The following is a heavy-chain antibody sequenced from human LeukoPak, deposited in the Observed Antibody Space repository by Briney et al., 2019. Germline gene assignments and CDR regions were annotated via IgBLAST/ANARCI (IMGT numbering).Heavy chain of an antibody. CDR3: ARVPKPLWFGGKSKAGREYYFDY. CDR2: ISAYNGNT. CDR1: GYTFTSYG. D-gene: IGHD3-10*01. J-gene: IGHJ4*02. Sequence: ASVKVSRKASGYTFTSYGISWVRQAPGQGLEWTGWISAYNGNTNYAQKLQGRVTMTTDTSTSTAYMELRSLRSDDTAVYYCARVPKPLWFGGKSKAGREYYFDYWGQGTLVTVSS. V-gene: IGHV1-18*04.